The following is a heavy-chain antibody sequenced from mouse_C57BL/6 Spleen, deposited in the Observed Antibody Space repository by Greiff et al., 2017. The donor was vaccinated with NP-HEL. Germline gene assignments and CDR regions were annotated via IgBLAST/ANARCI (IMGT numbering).Heavy chain of an antibody. Sequence: VQLQQPGAELVRPGSSVKLSCKASGYTFTSYWMHWVKQRPIQGLEWIGNIDPSDSDTHYNQKFKDKATLTVDKSSSTAYMQLSSLTSEDSAVYDCARWVDGYYSWFAYWGQGTMVTVSA. CDR2: IDPSDSDT. J-gene: IGHJ3*01. V-gene: IGHV1-52*01. CDR1: GYTFTSYW. D-gene: IGHD2-3*01. CDR3: ARWVDGYYSWFAY.